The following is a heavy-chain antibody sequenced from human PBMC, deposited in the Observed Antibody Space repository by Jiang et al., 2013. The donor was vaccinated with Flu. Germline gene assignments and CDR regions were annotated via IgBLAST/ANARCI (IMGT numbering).Heavy chain of an antibody. V-gene: IGHV1-69*06. D-gene: IGHD3-10*01. J-gene: IGHJ6*02. CDR3: ARSSGSSWDYYNFGMAV. CDR1: GGTFSSYA. Sequence: SGAEVKKPGSSVKVSCKASGGTFSSYAMSWVRQAPGQGLEWMGGIIPIYASANYAQKFQDRLTITADKSTSTTYMELSSLRSGDTATYYCARSSGSSWDYYNFGMAVWGQGTTVNVSS. CDR2: IIPIYASA.